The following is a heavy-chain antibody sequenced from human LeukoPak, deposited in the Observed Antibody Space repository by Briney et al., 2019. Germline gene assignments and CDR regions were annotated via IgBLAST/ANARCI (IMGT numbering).Heavy chain of an antibody. Sequence: PGRSLRLSCAASGFTFDDYAMHWVRHAPGKGLEWVSGISWNSGSIGYADSVKGRFTISRDNAKNSLYLQMNSLRAEDMALYYCAKGYYDFWSGYFDYWGQGTLVTVSS. J-gene: IGHJ4*02. V-gene: IGHV3-9*03. CDR2: ISWNSGSI. CDR1: GFTFDDYA. D-gene: IGHD3-3*01. CDR3: AKGYYDFWSGYFDY.